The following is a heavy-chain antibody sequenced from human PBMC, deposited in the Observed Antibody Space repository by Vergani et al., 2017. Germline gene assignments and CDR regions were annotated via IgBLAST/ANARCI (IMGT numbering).Heavy chain of an antibody. J-gene: IGHJ6*02. V-gene: IGHV2-70*15. D-gene: IGHD3-22*01. CDR1: GFSLSTSGMC. Sequence: QVTLRESGPALVKPTQTLTLICTFSGFSLSTSGMCVSWIRQPPGKALEWLARIDWDDDKYYSTSLKTRLTISKDTSKNQVVLTMTNMDPVDTATYYCARIRVNYYDSSGYYYYYYGMDVWGQGTTVTVSS. CDR2: IDWDDDK. CDR3: ARIRVNYYDSSGYYYYYYGMDV.